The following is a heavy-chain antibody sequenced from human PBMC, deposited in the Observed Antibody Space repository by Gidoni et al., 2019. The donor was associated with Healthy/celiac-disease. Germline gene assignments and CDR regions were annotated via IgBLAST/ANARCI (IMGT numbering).Heavy chain of an antibody. CDR2: IRSKAYGGTT. V-gene: IGHV3-49*03. CDR3: TREANPLTVEYYYGSGPEYFDY. D-gene: IGHD3-10*01. CDR1: GFTFGDYA. J-gene: IGHJ4*02. Sequence: EVQLVESGGGLVQPGRSLRLSCTASGFTFGDYASSWFRQAPGKGRGWVGFIRSKAYGGTTEYAASVKGRFTISRDDSKSIAYLQMNSLKTEDTAVYYCTREANPLTVEYYYGSGPEYFDYWGQGTLVTVSS.